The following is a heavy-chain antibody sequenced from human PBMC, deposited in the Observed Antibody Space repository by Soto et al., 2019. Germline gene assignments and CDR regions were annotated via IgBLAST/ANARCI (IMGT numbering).Heavy chain of an antibody. V-gene: IGHV3-23*01. CDR3: AKEDYYDSSRSLDH. D-gene: IGHD3-22*01. CDR1: GFTLSTYA. Sequence: LRLSCAASGFTLSTYAMSWVRQAPGKGLEWISLISGSGGTTYYAGSVKGRFTISRDNSKNTLYLQMRSLRAEDTAVYYCAKEDYYDSSRSLDHWGQGTLVTVSS. J-gene: IGHJ4*02. CDR2: ISGSGGTT.